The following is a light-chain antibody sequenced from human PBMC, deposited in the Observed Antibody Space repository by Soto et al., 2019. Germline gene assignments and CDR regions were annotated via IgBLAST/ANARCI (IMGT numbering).Light chain of an antibody. J-gene: IGKJ4*01. CDR3: HQRYNWSPDT. CDR1: QSVSSY. V-gene: IGKV3-11*02. CDR2: DAS. Sequence: EIVLTQSPATLSLSPGERATLSCRASQSVSSYLAWYQQKPGQAPRILIYDASNRATAVPTRCSGGWAGRDVSLTISSRVPEEFVVYYCHQRYNWSPDTFGGGTKVAIK.